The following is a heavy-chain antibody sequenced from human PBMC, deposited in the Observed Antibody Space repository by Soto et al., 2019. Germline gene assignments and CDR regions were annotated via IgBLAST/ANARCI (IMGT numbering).Heavy chain of an antibody. Sequence: PGGSLRLSCAASEFTFSNYAMSWVRQAPGKGLEWVSAISGSGGSTYYADSAKGRFTISRDNSKNTLYLQMNSLRAEDTAVYYCAKDPNNNWNTEEHNWFDPWGQGTLVTVSS. J-gene: IGHJ5*02. CDR1: EFTFSNYA. CDR3: AKDPNNNWNTEEHNWFDP. D-gene: IGHD1-20*01. CDR2: ISGSGGST. V-gene: IGHV3-23*01.